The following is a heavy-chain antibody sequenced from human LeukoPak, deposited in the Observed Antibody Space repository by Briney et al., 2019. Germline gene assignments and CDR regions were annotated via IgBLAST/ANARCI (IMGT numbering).Heavy chain of an antibody. J-gene: IGHJ6*03. CDR2: INHSGST. D-gene: IGHD3-10*01. Sequence: SETLSLTCAVYGGSFSSYYWSWIRQPPGKGLEWIGEINHSGSTNYIPSLKSRVTLSVDTSKNQFSLRLSSVTAADTAVYYCARGNPGFELSFYYFYMDVWGEGTTVTVS. V-gene: IGHV4-34*01. CDR3: ARGNPGFELSFYYFYMDV. CDR1: GGSFSSYY.